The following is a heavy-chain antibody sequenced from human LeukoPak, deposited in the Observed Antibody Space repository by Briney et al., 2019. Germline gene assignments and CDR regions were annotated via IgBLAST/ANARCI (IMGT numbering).Heavy chain of an antibody. V-gene: IGHV3-9*01. CDR2: ISWNSGSI. D-gene: IGHD4/OR15-4a*01. CDR3: AKDMSLDDDYGYYYYGMDV. J-gene: IGHJ6*02. CDR1: GFTFYDYA. Sequence: PGRSLRLSCAASGFTFYDYAMHWVRHAPGKGLEWVSGISWNSGSIGYADSVKGRFTISRDNAKNSLYLQMNSLRAEDTALYYCAKDMSLDDDYGYYYYGMDVWGQGTTVTVSS.